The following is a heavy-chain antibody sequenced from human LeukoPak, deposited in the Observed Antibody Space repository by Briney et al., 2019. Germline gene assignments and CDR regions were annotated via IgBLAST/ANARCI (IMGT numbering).Heavy chain of an antibody. Sequence: PGGSLRLSCAASGFTFSSYGMPWVRQAPGKGLEWVAVISYDGSNKYYADSVKGRFTISRDNSKNTLYLQMNSLRAEDTAVYYCAKGYSSGWYYFDYWGQGTLVTVSS. CDR3: AKGYSSGWYYFDY. D-gene: IGHD6-19*01. CDR2: ISYDGSNK. CDR1: GFTFSSYG. V-gene: IGHV3-30*18. J-gene: IGHJ4*02.